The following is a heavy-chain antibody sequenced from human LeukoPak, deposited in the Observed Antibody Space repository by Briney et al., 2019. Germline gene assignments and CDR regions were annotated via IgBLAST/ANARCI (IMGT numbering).Heavy chain of an antibody. CDR3: ARLFPLMVRGVSDASDI. Sequence: SETLSLTCSFSGYSISSGYCWGWIRQPPGKGLEWIGSFCYSGSTYSNPSLKSRVTISVDTSKYQFSLKLSSVTAADTAVYYCARLFPLMVRGVSDASDIWGQGTMVTVSS. D-gene: IGHD3-10*01. CDR1: GYSISSGYC. V-gene: IGHV4-38-2*01. CDR2: FCYSGST. J-gene: IGHJ3*02.